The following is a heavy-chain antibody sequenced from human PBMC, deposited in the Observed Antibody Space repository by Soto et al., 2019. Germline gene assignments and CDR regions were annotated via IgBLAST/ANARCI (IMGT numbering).Heavy chain of an antibody. D-gene: IGHD5-12*01. V-gene: IGHV4-59*01. CDR3: ARGGHDFAFDY. Sequence: SLTCTVSGGAMYAYYWSWIRQPPGKGLEWIGDIYYSGRTNYNPSLKSRVTISVDTSKSQFSLNLRSVTAADTAVYYCARGGHDFAFDYWGHGGLVTVSS. CDR2: IYYSGRT. J-gene: IGHJ4*01. CDR1: GGAMYAYY.